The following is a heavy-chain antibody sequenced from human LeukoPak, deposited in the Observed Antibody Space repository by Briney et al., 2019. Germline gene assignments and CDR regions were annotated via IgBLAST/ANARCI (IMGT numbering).Heavy chain of an antibody. CDR3: ARDGGLYYYGSGSSKSNNWFDP. J-gene: IGHJ5*02. V-gene: IGHV4-4*07. CDR2: IYTSGST. D-gene: IGHD3-10*01. CDR1: GGSISSYY. Sequence: PSETLSLTCTVSGGSISSYYWSWIRQPAGKGLEWIGRIYTSGSTNYNPSLKSRVTMSVDTSKNQFSLKLSSVTAADTAVYYRARDGGLYYYGSGSSKSNNWFDPWGQGTLVTVSS.